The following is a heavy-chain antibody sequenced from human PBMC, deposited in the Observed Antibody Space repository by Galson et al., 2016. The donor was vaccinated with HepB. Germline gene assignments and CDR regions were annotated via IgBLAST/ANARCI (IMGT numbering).Heavy chain of an antibody. V-gene: IGHV4-34*01. J-gene: IGHJ4*02. Sequence: SETLSLTCAVYGASFSGYYWRWIRQPPGKGLEWIGEINHRGSTNCKPSLKSRVTMSVDTSKNQFSPSLSSVTAADTAVYYCAGSIYQYYFDNWGQGTLVTVSS. CDR1: GASFSGYY. D-gene: IGHD2-2*01. CDR2: INHRGST. CDR3: AGSIYQYYFDN.